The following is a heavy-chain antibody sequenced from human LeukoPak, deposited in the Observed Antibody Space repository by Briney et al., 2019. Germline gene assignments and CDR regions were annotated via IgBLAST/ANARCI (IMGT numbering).Heavy chain of an antibody. V-gene: IGHV3-53*01. Sequence: GGSLRLSCAASGFAVGSNYMSWVRQAPGKGLEWVSIIYSGLSTYYADSVRGRFTISRDNSKNTLYLQMNTLRAEDTAVYYCASGIAVNAFDIWGQGTMVTVSS. CDR2: IYSGLST. J-gene: IGHJ3*02. CDR1: GFAVGSNY. CDR3: ASGIAVNAFDI. D-gene: IGHD6-19*01.